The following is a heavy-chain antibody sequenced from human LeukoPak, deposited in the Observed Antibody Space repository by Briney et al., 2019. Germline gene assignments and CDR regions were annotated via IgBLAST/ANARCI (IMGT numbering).Heavy chain of an antibody. Sequence: PSETLSLTCTVSGGSISSYYWSWIRQPPGKGLGWIGYIYYSGSTTYNPSLKSRVTISVDTSKNQFSVKLSSVTAADAAVYYCARVDPDSSSTLEVFDYWGQGTLVTVSS. D-gene: IGHD6-6*01. CDR1: GGSISSYY. CDR3: ARVDPDSSSTLEVFDY. V-gene: IGHV4-59*01. J-gene: IGHJ4*02. CDR2: IYYSGST.